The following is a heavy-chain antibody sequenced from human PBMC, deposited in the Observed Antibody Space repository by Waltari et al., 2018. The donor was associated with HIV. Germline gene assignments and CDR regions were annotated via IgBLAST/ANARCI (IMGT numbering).Heavy chain of an antibody. CDR3: ARGIPAGRYETLTGQDY. Sequence: VQRVQSGAVVRTPGASVKVSCKAPGYTLTRSDINWVPQATGQGLEWMGWMNPNSGNTGYAQKFQGRVTMTRNASITTAYMELSSLRSEDTAVYFCARGIPAGRYETLTGQDYWGQGTLVTVSS. J-gene: IGHJ4*02. CDR1: GYTLTRSD. D-gene: IGHD3-9*01. CDR2: MNPNSGNT. V-gene: IGHV1-8*01.